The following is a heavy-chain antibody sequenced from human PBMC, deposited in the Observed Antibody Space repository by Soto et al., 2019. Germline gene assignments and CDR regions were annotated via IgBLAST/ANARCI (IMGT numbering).Heavy chain of an antibody. J-gene: IGHJ5*02. CDR3: ARDQGVVVTADNWFDP. CDR2: IFSSGST. Sequence: SETLSLTXTVSGGSITDYSWVWIRQPAGKGLEWIGRIFSSGSTNYNPSLKGRITMSLDTSKNQFSLKLNSATATDTAVYFCARDQGVVVTADNWFDPWGQGILVTVSS. D-gene: IGHD2-21*02. CDR1: GGSITDYS. V-gene: IGHV4-4*07.